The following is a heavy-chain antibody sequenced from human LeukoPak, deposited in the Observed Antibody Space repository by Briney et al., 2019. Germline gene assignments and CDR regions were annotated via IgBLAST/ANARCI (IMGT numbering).Heavy chain of an antibody. V-gene: IGHV3-30-3*01. CDR3: ARVPDYDFWSGYSYYFDY. CDR2: ISYDGSNK. D-gene: IGHD3-3*01. J-gene: IGHJ4*02. CDR1: GFTFSSYA. Sequence: PGGSLRLSCAASGFTFSSYAMHWVRQAPGKGLEWVAVISYDGSNKYYADSVKGRFTISRDNSKNTLYLQMNSLRAEDTAVYYCARVPDYDFWSGYSYYFDYWGQGTLVTVSS.